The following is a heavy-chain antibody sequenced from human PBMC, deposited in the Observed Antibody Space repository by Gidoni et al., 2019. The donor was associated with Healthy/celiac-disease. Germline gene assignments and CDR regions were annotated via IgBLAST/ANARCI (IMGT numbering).Heavy chain of an antibody. CDR1: GFSLRFIGVG. Sequence: QITLKESGPTLVKPTQTLTLTCTFSGFSLRFIGVGVGWIRQPPGKALEWLAVIYGNDDKRYGPSLRGRLTITKDTSKNQVVLKMTNMDPVDTATYYCAHFYDNTGYRRVYFDYWGRGTLVTVSS. CDR3: AHFYDNTGYRRVYFDY. D-gene: IGHD3-22*01. V-gene: IGHV2-5*01. J-gene: IGHJ4*02. CDR2: IYGNDDK.